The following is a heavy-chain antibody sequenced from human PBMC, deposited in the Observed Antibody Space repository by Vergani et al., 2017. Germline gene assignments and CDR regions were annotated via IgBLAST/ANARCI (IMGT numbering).Heavy chain of an antibody. D-gene: IGHD1-1*01. CDR2: ISSSSSYI. J-gene: IGHJ4*02. CDR1: GFTFSSYS. Sequence: EVQLVESGGGLVKPGGSLRLSCAASGFTFSSYSMNWVRQAPGKGLEWVSSISSSSSYIYYADSVKGRFTISRDNAKNSLYLQMNRLRAEDTAVYYCARGLDDDRRRSPDGYWGQGTLVTVSS. V-gene: IGHV3-21*01. CDR3: ARGLDDDRRRSPDGY.